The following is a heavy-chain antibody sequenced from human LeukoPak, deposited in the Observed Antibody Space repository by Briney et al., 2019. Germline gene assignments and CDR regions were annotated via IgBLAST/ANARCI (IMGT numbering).Heavy chain of an antibody. D-gene: IGHD4-11*01. Sequence: PGGSLRLSCVGSGFTISDFGMSWIRQAPGKGLEWVSSISGSRSGSGTNNADSVKGRFTISRDSSKNTLYLQMSNLRAEDTAVYYCARMSNYFPYYYYYGMDVWGQGTTVTVSS. CDR2: ISGSRSGSGT. J-gene: IGHJ6*02. V-gene: IGHV3-23*01. CDR1: GFTISDFG. CDR3: ARMSNYFPYYYYYGMDV.